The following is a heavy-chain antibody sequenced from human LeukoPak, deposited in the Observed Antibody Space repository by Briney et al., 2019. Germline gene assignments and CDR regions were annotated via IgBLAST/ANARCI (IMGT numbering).Heavy chain of an antibody. CDR1: GDSISSYY. CDR2: IYYSGST. Sequence: SETLSLTCTVSGDSISSYYWSWIRQPPGKGLEWIGYIYYSGSTNYNPSLKSRVTISVDTSKNQFSLKLSSVTAADTAVYYCARHGGDYDAFDIWGQGTMVTVSS. CDR3: ARHGGDYDAFDI. D-gene: IGHD2-21*02. J-gene: IGHJ3*02. V-gene: IGHV4-59*08.